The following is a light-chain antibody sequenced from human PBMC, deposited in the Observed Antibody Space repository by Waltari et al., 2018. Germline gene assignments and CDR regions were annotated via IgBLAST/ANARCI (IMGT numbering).Light chain of an antibody. Sequence: QSALTQPASVSGSPGQSTTISCTGTSSDVGSYTLVSWYQQHPGKAPKLMIYEGSKRPSGVSNRFSGSKSGNTASLTISGLQAEDEADYYCCSYAGSSTFYVFGTGTKVTVL. J-gene: IGLJ1*01. CDR1: SSDVGSYTL. CDR2: EGS. V-gene: IGLV2-23*01. CDR3: CSYAGSSTFYV.